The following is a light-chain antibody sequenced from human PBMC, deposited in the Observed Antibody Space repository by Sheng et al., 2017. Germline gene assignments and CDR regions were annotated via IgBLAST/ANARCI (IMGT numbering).Light chain of an antibody. V-gene: IGKV3-15*01. CDR1: QIISGSY. J-gene: IGKJ5*01. Sequence: EIVLTQSPDTLSLSPGERATLSCRASQIISGSYLVWYQQKPGQAPRLLIYGASTRATGIPARFTGSGSGTEFTLTISSLESEDFAVYYCQQYNNWPPITFGQGTRLEIK. CDR3: QQYNNWPPIT. CDR2: GAS.